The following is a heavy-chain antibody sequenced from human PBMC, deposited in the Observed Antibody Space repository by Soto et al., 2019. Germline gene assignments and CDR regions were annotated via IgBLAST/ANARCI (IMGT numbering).Heavy chain of an antibody. CDR3: ARAGKNPLLRYFDWLTPEFDY. D-gene: IGHD3-9*01. CDR1: GYTFTSYA. V-gene: IGHV1-3*01. CDR2: INAGNGNT. J-gene: IGHJ4*02. Sequence: ASVKVSCKASGYTFTSYAMHWVRQAPGQRLEWMGWINAGNGNTKYSQKFQGRVTITRDTSASTAYMELSGLRSEDTAVYYCARAGKNPLLRYFDWLTPEFDYWGQGTLVTVSS.